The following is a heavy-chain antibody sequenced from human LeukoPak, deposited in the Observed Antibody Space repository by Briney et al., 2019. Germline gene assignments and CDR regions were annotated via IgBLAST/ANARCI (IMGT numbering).Heavy chain of an antibody. D-gene: IGHD5-18*01. CDR3: ARGPGHSYGPPPDY. V-gene: IGHV1-69*13. J-gene: IGHJ4*02. CDR1: GYTVTSYG. Sequence: ASVKVSCKASGYTVTSYGISWVRQAPGQGLEWMGGIIPIFGTANYAQKFQGRVTITADESTSTAYMELSSLRSEDTAVYYCARGPGHSYGPPPDYWGQGTLVTVSS. CDR2: IIPIFGTA.